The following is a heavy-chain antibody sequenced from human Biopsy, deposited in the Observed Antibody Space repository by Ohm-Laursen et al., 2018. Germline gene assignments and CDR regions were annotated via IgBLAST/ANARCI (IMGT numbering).Heavy chain of an antibody. CDR3: VGGQRGPPIGVTVPGDAFDL. V-gene: IGHV1-69*01. Sequence: GSSVKVSCKASGYTFTTYGITWVRQAPGQGLEWMGGRIPYFNTIYYARNFQDRAVITADRSARTTDMQLSGLRPDDTAVYYCVGGQRGPPIGVTVPGDAFDLWGPGAMVTVSP. CDR2: RIPYFNTI. J-gene: IGHJ3*01. D-gene: IGHD2/OR15-2a*01. CDR1: GYTFTTYG.